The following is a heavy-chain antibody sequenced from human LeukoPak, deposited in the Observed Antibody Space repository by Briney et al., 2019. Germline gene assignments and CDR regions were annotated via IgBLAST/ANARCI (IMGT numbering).Heavy chain of an antibody. CDR1: GFTFSTYW. CDR3: AKGSSSWDY. Sequence: QSGGSLRLSCAASGFTFSTYWMNWVRQAPGKGLEWVSYISSSSSTIYYADSVKGRFTISRDNAKNSLYLQMNSLRAEDTAVYYCAKGSSSWDYWGQGTLVTVSS. D-gene: IGHD6-13*01. CDR2: ISSSSSTI. J-gene: IGHJ4*02. V-gene: IGHV3-48*04.